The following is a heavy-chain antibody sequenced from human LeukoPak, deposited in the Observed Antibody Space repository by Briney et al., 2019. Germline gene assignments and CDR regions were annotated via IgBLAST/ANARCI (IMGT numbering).Heavy chain of an antibody. CDR2: IYYSGST. Sequence: PSETLSLTCTLSGGSLSDYYWSWIRQPPGKGLEWIGYIYYSGSTNCNPSLKSRVTISVDTSKNQFSLKLSSVTAADTAVYYCARDGIAAAASGSDWGQGTLVTVFS. V-gene: IGHV4-59*12. D-gene: IGHD6-13*01. CDR3: ARDGIAAAASGSD. CDR1: GGSLSDYY. J-gene: IGHJ4*02.